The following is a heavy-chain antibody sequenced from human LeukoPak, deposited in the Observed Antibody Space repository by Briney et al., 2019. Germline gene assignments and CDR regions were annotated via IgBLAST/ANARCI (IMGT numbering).Heavy chain of an antibody. CDR2: IYHNGNT. CDR3: ARGAVSSSWCDY. V-gene: IGHV4-30-2*01. D-gene: IGHD6-13*01. Sequence: SETLSLTCSVSGDSISSGIFYWSWIRQPPGKGLEWIGYIYHNGNTYYNPSLKSRVTISVDTSQNEFSLKVNSVTAADTGVYYCARGAVSSSWCDYWGQGTLVTVSS. CDR1: GDSISSGIFY. J-gene: IGHJ4*02.